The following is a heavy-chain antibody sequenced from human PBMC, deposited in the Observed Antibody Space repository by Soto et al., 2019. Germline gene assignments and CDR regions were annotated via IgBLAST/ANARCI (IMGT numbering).Heavy chain of an antibody. D-gene: IGHD2-8*01. V-gene: IGHV3-48*03. CDR1: GFTVSSYE. CDR2: ISSSGSTI. J-gene: IGHJ5*02. Sequence: GGSLRLSCADSGFTVSSYEMNGVRQAPGKGLEWVSYISSSGSTIYYADSVKGRFTISRDNAKNSLYLQMNSLSAEDTAVYYCARDRSNGWFDPWGQGTLVTVSS. CDR3: ARDRSNGWFDP.